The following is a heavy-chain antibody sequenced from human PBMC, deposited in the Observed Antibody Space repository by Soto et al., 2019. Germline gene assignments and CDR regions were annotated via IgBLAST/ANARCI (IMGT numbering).Heavy chain of an antibody. Sequence: QVQLVESGGGVVQPGRSLRLSCAASGFTFSSYGMHWVRQAPGKGLEWVAVIWYDGSNKYYADSVKGRFTISRDNSKNTLYLQMNSLRAEDTAVYYCARDTLGNWNYYYYYYGMDVWGQGTTVTVSS. D-gene: IGHD1-7*01. CDR1: GFTFSSYG. CDR2: IWYDGSNK. J-gene: IGHJ6*02. V-gene: IGHV3-33*01. CDR3: ARDTLGNWNYYYYYYGMDV.